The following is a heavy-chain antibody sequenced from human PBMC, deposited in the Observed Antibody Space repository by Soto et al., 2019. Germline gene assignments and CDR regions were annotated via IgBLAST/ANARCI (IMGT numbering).Heavy chain of an antibody. J-gene: IGHJ4*02. CDR1: GFILSDHY. V-gene: IGHV3-72*01. D-gene: IGHD6-19*01. CDR2: TRNKANSYTT. CDR3: TRSATGSGWYYFDY. Sequence: EVQLVESGGGLVQPGGSLRLSCAASGFILSDHYMDWVRQAPGKGLEWVGRTRNKANSYTTEYAASVKGRFIISRDDSKNALYLQMNSLKTEDTAVYHCTRSATGSGWYYFDYWGQGTLVTVSS.